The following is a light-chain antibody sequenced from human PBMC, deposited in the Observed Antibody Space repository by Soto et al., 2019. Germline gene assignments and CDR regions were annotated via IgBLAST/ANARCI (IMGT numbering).Light chain of an antibody. CDR3: CSYAGSSTV. V-gene: IGLV2-23*02. J-gene: IGLJ3*02. Sequence: QSALTQPASVSGSPGQSITISCTGTSSDVGSYNLVSWYQQHPGKAPKLMIYEVSKRPSGVSNRFSGSKSGNTASLTISGLQADDEADYYCCSYAGSSTVFGGGTQLTVL. CDR2: EVS. CDR1: SSDVGSYNL.